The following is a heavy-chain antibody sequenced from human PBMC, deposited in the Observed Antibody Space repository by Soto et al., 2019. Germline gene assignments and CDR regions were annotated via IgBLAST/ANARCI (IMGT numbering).Heavy chain of an antibody. Sequence: TLSLICTVSGGSITGHYWTWIRQPPGKRLEWIGYIFYSGSTNYNPSLKSRVTISVDTSKNQFSLKLSSVTAADTAVYYCARVGGSGWAPDYWGPGTLVTVSS. CDR2: IFYSGST. V-gene: IGHV4-59*11. J-gene: IGHJ4*02. CDR3: ARVGGSGWAPDY. D-gene: IGHD6-19*01. CDR1: GGSITGHY.